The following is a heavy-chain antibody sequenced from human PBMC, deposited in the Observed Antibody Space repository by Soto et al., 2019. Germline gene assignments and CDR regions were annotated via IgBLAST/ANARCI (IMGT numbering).Heavy chain of an antibody. CDR1: GYSFAGYW. CDR3: ARGGVSTRTFDY. J-gene: IGHJ4*02. V-gene: IGHV5-10-1*01. Sequence: PGESLKISCKGSGYSFAGYWITWVRQKPGKGLEWMGRIDPSDSQTYYSPSFRGHVTISADKSISSAYLQWSSVRASDTAMYYCARGGVSTRTFDYWVQGTPVTVSS. CDR2: IDPSDSQT. D-gene: IGHD3-3*01.